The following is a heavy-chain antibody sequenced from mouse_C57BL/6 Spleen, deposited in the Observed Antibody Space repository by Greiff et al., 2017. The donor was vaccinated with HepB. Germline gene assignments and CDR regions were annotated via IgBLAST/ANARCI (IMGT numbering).Heavy chain of an antibody. Sequence: EVKVVESGGGLVKPGGSLKLSCAASGFTFSDYGMHWVRQAPEQGLEWVAYISSGSSTIYYADTVKGRFIISRDNAKTTLFLQMTSLRSEDTAMYYCARQMVTTSDAMAYWGQGTSVTVSS. CDR3: ARQMVTTSDAMAY. D-gene: IGHD2-2*01. CDR2: ISSGSSTI. J-gene: IGHJ4*01. V-gene: IGHV5-17*01. CDR1: GFTFSDYG.